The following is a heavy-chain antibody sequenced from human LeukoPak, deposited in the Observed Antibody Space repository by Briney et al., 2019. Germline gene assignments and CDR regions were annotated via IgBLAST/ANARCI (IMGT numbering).Heavy chain of an antibody. V-gene: IGHV3-23*01. J-gene: IGHJ4*02. CDR2: ISSSGGST. CDR3: AKVVYMFGELLPFDY. D-gene: IGHD3-10*02. Sequence: GGSLRLSCAASGFTFSSYAMTWVRQAPGKGLEWVSSISSSGGSTYYADSVGGRFTISRDNSKNTLYLQMNSLRAEDTAVYYCAKVVYMFGELLPFDYWGQGTLVTVSS. CDR1: GFTFSSYA.